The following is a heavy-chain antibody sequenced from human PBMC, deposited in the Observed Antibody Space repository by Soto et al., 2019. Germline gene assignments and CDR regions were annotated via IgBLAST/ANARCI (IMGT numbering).Heavy chain of an antibody. J-gene: IGHJ3*02. D-gene: IGHD3-16*02. V-gene: IGHV1-3*01. CDR2: INAGNGNT. Sequence: ASVKVSCKASGYTFTSYPIHWVRQAPGQRLEWMGWINAGNGNTKYSQKFRGRVTITRDTSASTAYMELSSLRSEDTAIYYCTRISEGYDICGQGTMVTVSS. CDR1: GYTFTSYP. CDR3: TRISEGYDI.